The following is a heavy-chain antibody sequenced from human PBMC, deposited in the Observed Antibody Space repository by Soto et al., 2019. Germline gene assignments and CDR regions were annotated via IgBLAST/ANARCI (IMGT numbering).Heavy chain of an antibody. CDR1: GASISSDY. CDR2: MYYSGST. V-gene: IGHV4-59*01. CDR3: ARGKDYGNYGYGYYYYYMDV. D-gene: IGHD4-17*01. J-gene: IGHJ6*03. Sequence: SETLSLTCTVSGASISSDYWSWIRQPPGKGLEWIGYMYYSGSTNYNPSLKSRVTISVDTSKNQFSLKLSSVTAADTAVYYCARGKDYGNYGYGYYYYYMDVWGKGTTVTVSS.